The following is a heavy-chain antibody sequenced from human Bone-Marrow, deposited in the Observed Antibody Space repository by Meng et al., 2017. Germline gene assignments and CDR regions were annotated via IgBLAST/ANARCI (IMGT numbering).Heavy chain of an antibody. CDR1: GGSFNTYA. J-gene: IGHJ1*01. CDR3: ARGLAVAGQEVGQH. D-gene: IGHD6-19*01. V-gene: IGHV1-69*13. CDR2: IIPIFGTA. Sequence: SVKVSCKASGGSFNTYAVSWVRQAPGQGLEWMGGIIPIFGTANYAQKFQGRVTITADESTSTAYMELSSLRSEDTAVYYCARGLAVAGQEVGQHWGQGTLVTVSS.